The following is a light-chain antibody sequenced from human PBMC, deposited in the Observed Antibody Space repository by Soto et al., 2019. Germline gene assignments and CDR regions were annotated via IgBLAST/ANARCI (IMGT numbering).Light chain of an antibody. CDR2: EVS. CDR3: TSFTSASTYV. CDR1: SSDVGGYKY. V-gene: IGLV2-14*01. J-gene: IGLJ1*01. Sequence: QLVLTQPASVSGSPGQSITISCTGTSSDVGGYKYVSWYQQHPGKAPKLMIYEVSNRPSGVSNRFSGSKSGNTASLTISGLQAEDEADYYCTSFTSASTYVFGSGTKLTVL.